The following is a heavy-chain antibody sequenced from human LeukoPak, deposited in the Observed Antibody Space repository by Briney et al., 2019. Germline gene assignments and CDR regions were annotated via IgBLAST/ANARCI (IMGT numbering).Heavy chain of an antibody. CDR1: GGSISSYY. CDR3: ARRYTASPGERFDY. J-gene: IGHJ4*02. V-gene: IGHV4-59*08. D-gene: IGHD2-2*02. CDR2: IYYSGST. Sequence: SETLSLTCAVSGGSISSYYWSWIRQPPGKGLEWIGYIYYSGSTNYNPSLNSRVTISLDTSKNQFSLMLRSLTAADTAVYYCARRYTASPGERFDYWGPGTLVTVSS.